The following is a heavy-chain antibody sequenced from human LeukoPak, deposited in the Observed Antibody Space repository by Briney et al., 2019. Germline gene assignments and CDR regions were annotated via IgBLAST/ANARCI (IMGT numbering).Heavy chain of an antibody. V-gene: IGHV3-74*01. D-gene: IGHD5-12*01. Sequence: GGSLRLSCAASGFTFSDFWMHWVRQAPGKGLVWVSRINSGGTVTNYADSVKGRFTISRDNAKNSLYLQMNSLRAEDTAIYYCARVGYSSSCFDYWGQGTLVTVTS. CDR3: ARVGYSSSCFDY. CDR1: GFTFSDFW. J-gene: IGHJ4*02. CDR2: INSGGTVT.